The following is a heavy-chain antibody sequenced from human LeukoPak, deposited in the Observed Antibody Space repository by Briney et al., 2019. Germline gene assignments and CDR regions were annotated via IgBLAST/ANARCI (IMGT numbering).Heavy chain of an antibody. J-gene: IGHJ4*02. Sequence: GGSLRLSCAASGITFINYSMTWGRQSPGKGLEVGSAITGSGTFTDYARSVKGRFTISRDNSKITLYLQMNSVRAEDTAIYYCAKRSAESSGYFDYWGQGALVTVSS. D-gene: IGHD6-19*01. CDR2: ITGSGTFT. CDR3: AKRSAESSGYFDY. V-gene: IGHV3-23*01. CDR1: GITFINYS.